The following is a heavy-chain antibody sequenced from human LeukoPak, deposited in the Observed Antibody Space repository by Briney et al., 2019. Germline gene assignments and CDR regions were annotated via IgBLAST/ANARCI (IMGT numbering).Heavy chain of an antibody. V-gene: IGHV3-7*01. CDR1: GFTFSSYW. D-gene: IGHD3-9*01. CDR2: IKQDGSEK. Sequence: QPGGSLRLSCAASGFTFSSYWMSWVRQAPGKGLEWVANIKQDGSEKYYVDSVKGRFTISRDNAKNSLYLQMNSLRAEDTAVYYCARDPSSSILTGVGYWGQGTLVTVSS. CDR3: ARDPSSSILTGVGY. J-gene: IGHJ4*02.